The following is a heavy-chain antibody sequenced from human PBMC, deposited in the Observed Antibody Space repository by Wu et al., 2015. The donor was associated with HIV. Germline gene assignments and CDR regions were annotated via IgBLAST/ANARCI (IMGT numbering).Heavy chain of an antibody. D-gene: IGHD3-22*01. CDR3: ARAKYYYDSRGYYHDAFDI. Sequence: QVQLVQSGAEVKKPGAPVKVSCKASGYTFTKYGISWVRQAPGQGLEWMGWISAYNANTNYTQKLQGRVTMSTDTSTTTAYMELRRLTSDDTAIYYCARAKYYYDSRGYYHDAFDIWAKGQWSPSLQ. CDR1: GYTFTKYG. V-gene: IGHV1-18*01. CDR2: ISAYNANT. J-gene: IGHJ3*02.